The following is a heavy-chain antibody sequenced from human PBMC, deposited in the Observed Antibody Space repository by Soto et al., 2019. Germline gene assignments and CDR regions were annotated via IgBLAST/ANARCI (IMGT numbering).Heavy chain of an antibody. D-gene: IGHD3-3*01. Sequence: EVQMLESGGDLVQPGGSLRLSCADSSFTFNMSAMSWVRQAPGKGLEWVSGISGSGGSTYYTDSVKGRFTISRDNSKNTLVLQMDRLSAEDTAVYYCAKEKNFWSGTTAFDSWSQGTPVTVSS. CDR2: ISGSGGST. J-gene: IGHJ5*01. CDR1: SFTFNMSA. V-gene: IGHV3-23*01. CDR3: AKEKNFWSGTTAFDS.